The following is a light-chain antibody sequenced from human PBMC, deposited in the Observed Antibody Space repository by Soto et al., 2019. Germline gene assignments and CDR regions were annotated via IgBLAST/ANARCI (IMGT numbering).Light chain of an antibody. Sequence: QTVVTQEPSLAVSPGGPVTLTCGSSTGAVTSGHYPYWFQQKPGQAPRTLIYDTSIKHSWTPARFSGSLLGGKAALTLSGAQPEDEAEYYCLLAYSGPRVFGGGTKVTVL. J-gene: IGLJ3*02. CDR3: LLAYSGPRV. CDR1: TGAVTSGHY. CDR2: DTS. V-gene: IGLV7-46*01.